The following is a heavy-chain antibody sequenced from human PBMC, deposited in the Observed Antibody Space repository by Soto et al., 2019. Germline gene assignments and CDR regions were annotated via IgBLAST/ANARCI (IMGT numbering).Heavy chain of an antibody. CDR3: AKVWFGESDGFDV. Sequence: EVRLLESGGGLVQPGGSLRLSCATSGFTFTNYALSWVRQAPGKGLEWVAESSASGRSTSYADSVKGRFIISKDTVKNTLYLQMNSLGGDDTAVYYCAKVWFGESDGFDVWGRGTMVTVSS. CDR2: SSASGRST. CDR1: GFTFTNYA. D-gene: IGHD3-10*01. J-gene: IGHJ3*01. V-gene: IGHV3-23*01.